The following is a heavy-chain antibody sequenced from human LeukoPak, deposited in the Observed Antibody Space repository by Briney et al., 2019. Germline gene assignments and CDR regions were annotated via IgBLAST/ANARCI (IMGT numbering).Heavy chain of an antibody. D-gene: IGHD6-13*01. Sequence: ASVKVSCKASGYTFTDYYMHWVRQAPGQGLEWMGWINPNSGGTNYAQKFQGRVTMTRDTSINTAYMELSRLTSDDTAVYYCASGGWYSSSWYGRAFDIWGQGTMVTVPS. J-gene: IGHJ3*02. V-gene: IGHV1-2*02. CDR2: INPNSGGT. CDR3: ASGGWYSSSWYGRAFDI. CDR1: GYTFTDYY.